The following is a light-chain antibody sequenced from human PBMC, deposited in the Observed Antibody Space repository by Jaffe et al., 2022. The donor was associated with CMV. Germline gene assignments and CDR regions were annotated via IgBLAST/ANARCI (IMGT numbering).Light chain of an antibody. CDR1: QSVSSNY. Sequence: EIVLTQSPGTLSLSPGERATLSCRASQSVSSNYLAWYQQKPDQAPTLLIYGASSRATGIPDRFSGSGSGTDFTLSITRLEPEDFAVYYCQQYGSSPLTFGGGTRVEIK. CDR3: QQYGSSPLT. CDR2: GAS. J-gene: IGKJ4*01. V-gene: IGKV3-20*01.